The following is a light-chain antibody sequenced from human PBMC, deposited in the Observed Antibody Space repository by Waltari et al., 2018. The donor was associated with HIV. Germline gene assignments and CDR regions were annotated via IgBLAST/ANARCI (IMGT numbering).Light chain of an antibody. CDR1: QNVLYSSNNKNY. CDR2: WAS. J-gene: IGKJ3*01. Sequence: DIVMTQSPDSLAVSLGEWATIHCKSSQNVLYSSNNKNYLTWYQQKPGQPPKLLVYWASTRESGVPDRFSGSGSGTDFTLTISSLQAEDVAVYYCQQYHSTPFTFGPGTKVDIK. V-gene: IGKV4-1*01. CDR3: QQYHSTPFT.